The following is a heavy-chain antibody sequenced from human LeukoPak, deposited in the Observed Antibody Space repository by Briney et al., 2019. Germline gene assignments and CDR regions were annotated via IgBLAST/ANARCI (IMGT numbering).Heavy chain of an antibody. D-gene: IGHD4-17*01. CDR1: GGSVSSGNYY. Sequence: SETLSLTCTVSGGSVSSGNYYWTWIRQPPGTGLEWIGYNSYSGSANYNPSLKSRVTILLDTSKNQFSLKLSSVTAADTAIYSCARRVSGDYGHWFDPWGQGTLVTVSS. CDR2: NSYSGSA. V-gene: IGHV4-61*01. CDR3: ARRVSGDYGHWFDP. J-gene: IGHJ5*02.